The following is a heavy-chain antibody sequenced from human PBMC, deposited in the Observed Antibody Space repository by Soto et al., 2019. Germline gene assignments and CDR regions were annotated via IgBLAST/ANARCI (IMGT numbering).Heavy chain of an antibody. D-gene: IGHD4-17*01. CDR2: TRNKANGYTT. J-gene: IGHJ4*02. CDR1: GFTFSSYN. V-gene: IGHV3-72*01. Sequence: GGSLRLSCAASGFTFSSYNMNWVRQAPGRGLEWVGRTRNKANGYTTEYAASVKGRFTISRDDSKNSLYLQMNSLITEDTAVYYCAREPQLTSVTVFDYWGQGTPVTVSS. CDR3: AREPQLTSVTVFDY.